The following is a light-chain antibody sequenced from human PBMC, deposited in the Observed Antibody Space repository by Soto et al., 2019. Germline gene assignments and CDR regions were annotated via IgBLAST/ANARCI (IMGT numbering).Light chain of an antibody. CDR3: QQSYSTTWP. CDR1: QDISNH. J-gene: IGKJ1*01. Sequence: EIQVTQSTSSLSASVGDRVTITCQASQDISNHLNWYQQKPGKAPKLLIYDASNLETGVPSRFSGSGSGTDFTVTISSLQPEDFATYSCQQSYSTTWPFGQGTKVDVK. V-gene: IGKV1-33*01. CDR2: DAS.